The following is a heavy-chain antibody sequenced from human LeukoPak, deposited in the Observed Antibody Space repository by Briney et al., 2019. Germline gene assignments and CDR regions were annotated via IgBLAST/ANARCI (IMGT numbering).Heavy chain of an antibody. D-gene: IGHD6-13*01. CDR1: GYTFTSYY. J-gene: IGHJ4*02. V-gene: IGHV1-46*01. Sequence: ASVKVSCKASGYTFTSYYMHWVRQAPGQGLEWMGLINPTGGSTGYAQKFQGRVTITADESTSTAYMELSSLRSEDTAVYYCARGTVIRYSSSVSPFDYWGQGTLVTVSS. CDR3: ARGTVIRYSSSVSPFDY. CDR2: INPTGGST.